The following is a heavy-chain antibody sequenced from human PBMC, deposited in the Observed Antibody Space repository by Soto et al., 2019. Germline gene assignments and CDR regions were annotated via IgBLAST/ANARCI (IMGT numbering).Heavy chain of an antibody. D-gene: IGHD6-13*01. J-gene: IGHJ5*02. CDR2: INSDGSRT. CDR1: GFTFSSYW. CDR3: ARVLIGSWNWFDP. Sequence: EVQLVESGGGLVQPGESLRISCAASGFTFSSYWMHWVRQAPGKGLVWVSRINSDGSRTNYADSVKGRFTVSRDKAKNTQYLQMNSLRAEDTAVYYCARVLIGSWNWFDPWGQGTLVTVSS. V-gene: IGHV3-74*01.